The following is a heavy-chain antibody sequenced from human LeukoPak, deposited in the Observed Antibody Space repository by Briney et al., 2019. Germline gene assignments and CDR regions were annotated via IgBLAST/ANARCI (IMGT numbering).Heavy chain of an antibody. CDR2: IIPIFGTA. D-gene: IGHD5-18*01. V-gene: IGHV1-69*13. CDR1: GGTFSSYA. CDR3: AREAGDTATRY. J-gene: IGHJ4*02. Sequence: SVLVSCQASGGTFSSYAISWVRQAPGQGLEWMGGIIPIFGTANYAQKFQGRVTVTADESTSTAYMELSSLRSEDTAVYYCAREAGDTATRYWGQGTLVTVSS.